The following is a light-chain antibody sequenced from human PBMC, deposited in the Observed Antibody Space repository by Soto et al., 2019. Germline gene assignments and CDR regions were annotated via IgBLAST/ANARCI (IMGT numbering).Light chain of an antibody. V-gene: IGKV1-5*01. CDR1: QTVERW. J-gene: IGKJ1*01. CDR2: DVS. CDR3: QHYNSYSEA. Sequence: DIQMTQSPSTLPASVGDRVTISCRASQTVERWLAWYQQKPGKAPKLLISDVSSLERGVPSRFSGSGSATEFTLTISGLQPDDFATYYCQHYNSYSEAFGQGTKVDIK.